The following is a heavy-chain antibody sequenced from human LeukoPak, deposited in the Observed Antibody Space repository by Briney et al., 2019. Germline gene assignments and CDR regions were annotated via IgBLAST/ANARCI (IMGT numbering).Heavy chain of an antibody. CDR3: ARAPEQLGDSAFDY. CDR1: GGTFSSYA. CDR2: IIPIFGTA. J-gene: IGHJ4*02. D-gene: IGHD6-13*01. Sequence: ASVKVSCKASGGTFSSYAISWVRQAPGQGLEWMGGIIPIFGTANYAQKFQGRVTITADESTSTAYMELSSLRSEDTAVYYCARAPEQLGDSAFDYWGQGTLVTVSS. V-gene: IGHV1-69*01.